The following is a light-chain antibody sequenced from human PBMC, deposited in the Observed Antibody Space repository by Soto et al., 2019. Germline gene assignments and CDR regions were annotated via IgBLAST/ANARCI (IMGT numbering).Light chain of an antibody. J-gene: IGKJ4*01. CDR1: QSVSSN. CDR2: AAS. Sequence: EIVMTQPPATLSVSPGEGATLSCRASQSVSSNLAWYQQKPGQAPRLLIYAASTRATGIPARFRGSGSGTEFTLTITSLQSEDFAVYYCQQYNNWPPLTFGGGTKV. CDR3: QQYNNWPPLT. V-gene: IGKV3-15*01.